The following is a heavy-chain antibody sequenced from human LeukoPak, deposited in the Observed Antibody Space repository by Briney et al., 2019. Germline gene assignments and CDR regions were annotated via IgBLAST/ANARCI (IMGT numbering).Heavy chain of an antibody. Sequence: GGSLRLSCAASGFTFSGYWMTWARQAPGKGLEWVANINPDGSQKYYVDSVKGRFTISRDNAKNSLYLQMNSLRAEDTAVYYCATRARAYRNDYWGQGTLVTVSS. D-gene: IGHD3-16*01. J-gene: IGHJ4*02. CDR1: GFTFSGYW. V-gene: IGHV3-7*01. CDR3: ATRARAYRNDY. CDR2: INPDGSQK.